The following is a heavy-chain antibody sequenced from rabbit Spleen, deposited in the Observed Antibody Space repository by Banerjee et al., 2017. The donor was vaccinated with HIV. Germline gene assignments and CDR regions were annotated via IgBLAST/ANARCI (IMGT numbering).Heavy chain of an antibody. CDR3: ARNYVNAFDP. CDR1: GFSFSDRDV. Sequence: QEQLVETGGGLVQPGGSLTLTCKASGFSFSDRDVMCWVRQAPGKGLQWIACIDTNDGDTDYANWPKGRFTISKTSSTTVTLQMTSLTAADTATYFCARNYVNAFDPWGPGTLVTVS. CDR2: IDTNDGDT. J-gene: IGHJ2*01. V-gene: IGHV1S45*01. D-gene: IGHD1-1*01.